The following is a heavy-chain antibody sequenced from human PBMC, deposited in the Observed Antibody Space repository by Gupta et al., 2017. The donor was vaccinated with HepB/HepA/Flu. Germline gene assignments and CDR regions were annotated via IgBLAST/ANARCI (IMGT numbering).Heavy chain of an antibody. V-gene: IGHV3-30*18. CDR2: ISYDGSNK. J-gene: IGHJ6*02. CDR1: GFTFSSYA. CDR3: AKQMTTVTTDYYYYYGMDV. Sequence: QVQLLESGGRVVQPGRSLSLSCAASGFTFSSYAMHWVRQAPGKRLEWVAVISYDGSNKYYADSVKSRFTISRDNSKNTLYLQMNSLRAEDTAVYYCAKQMTTVTTDYYYYYGMDVWGQGTTVTVSS. D-gene: IGHD4-17*01.